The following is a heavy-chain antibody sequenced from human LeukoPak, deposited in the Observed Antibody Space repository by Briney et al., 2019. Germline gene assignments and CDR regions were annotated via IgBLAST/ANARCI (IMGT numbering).Heavy chain of an antibody. CDR3: ARDRVFYGDLGYYYYGMDV. V-gene: IGHV4-31*03. J-gene: IGHJ6*02. CDR1: GGSISGGGYY. CDR2: IYYSGST. Sequence: SETLSLTCTVSGGSISGGGYYWSWIRQHPGKGLEWIGYIYYSGSTYYNPSLKSRVTISVDTSKNQFSLKLSSVTAADTAVYYCARDRVFYGDLGYYYYGMDVWGQGTTVTVSS. D-gene: IGHD4-17*01.